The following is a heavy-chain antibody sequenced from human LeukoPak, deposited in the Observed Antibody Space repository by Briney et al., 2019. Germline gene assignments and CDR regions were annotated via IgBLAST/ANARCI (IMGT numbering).Heavy chain of an antibody. J-gene: IGHJ4*02. CDR2: IYHSGST. V-gene: IGHV4-4*02. CDR1: GGSISSSNW. D-gene: IGHD6-13*01. Sequence: SETLSLTCAVSGGSISSSNWWSWVRQPPGKGLEWIGEIYHSGSTNYNPSLKSRVTISVDKSKNQFSLKLSSVTAADTAVYYCARNPHAYSSSWFDYWGQGTLVTVSS. CDR3: ARNPHAYSSSWFDY.